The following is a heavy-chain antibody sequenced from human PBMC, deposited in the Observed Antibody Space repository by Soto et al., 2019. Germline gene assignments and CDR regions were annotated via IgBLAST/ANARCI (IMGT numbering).Heavy chain of an antibody. CDR2: ISGSGGST. CDR1: GFTFSSYA. Sequence: EVQLLESGGGLVQPGGSLRLSCAASGFTFSSYAMSWVRQAPGKGLEWVSAISGSGGSTYYADSVKGRFTISRDNSNNTLYLQRSSLRSDDTAVYYCAKDRCSGGSCYFDYWGQGTLVTVSS. CDR3: AKDRCSGGSCYFDY. V-gene: IGHV3-23*01. D-gene: IGHD2-15*01. J-gene: IGHJ4*02.